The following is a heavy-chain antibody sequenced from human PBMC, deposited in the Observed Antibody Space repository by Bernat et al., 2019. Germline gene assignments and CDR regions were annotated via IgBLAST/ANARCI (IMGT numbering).Heavy chain of an antibody. CDR1: GGSISSSSYY. V-gene: IGHV4-39*01. CDR3: ARHDYYGSGSVDY. Sequence: QVQLQESGPGLVKPSETLSLTCTVSGGSISSSSYYWGWIRQPPGKGLAWIGSLYYSGSTYYNPSLKSRVTISVDTSKNQFSLKLSSVTAADTAVYYCARHDYYGSGSVDYWGQGTLVTVS. J-gene: IGHJ4*02. D-gene: IGHD3-10*01. CDR2: LYYSGST.